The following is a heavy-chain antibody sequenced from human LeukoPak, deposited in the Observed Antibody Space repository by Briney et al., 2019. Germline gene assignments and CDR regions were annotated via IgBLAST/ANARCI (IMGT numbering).Heavy chain of an antibody. Sequence: GGSLRLSCAASGFTFSSYSMNWLRQALGKGLEWVSYIGSGSTAIYYADSVKGRFTISRDNAKNSLYLQMNSLRDEDTAVYYCARGAVTTDYWSRGTLVTVSS. V-gene: IGHV3-48*02. CDR1: GFTFSSYS. J-gene: IGHJ4*02. CDR3: ARGAVTTDY. CDR2: IGSGSTAI. D-gene: IGHD4-17*01.